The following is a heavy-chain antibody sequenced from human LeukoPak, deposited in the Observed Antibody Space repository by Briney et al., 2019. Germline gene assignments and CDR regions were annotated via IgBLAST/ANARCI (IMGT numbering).Heavy chain of an antibody. CDR1: GFTFSSYS. CDR2: ISSSSSYI. CDR3: ARGTRNGVVVITA. J-gene: IGHJ5*02. D-gene: IGHD3-22*01. Sequence: NAGGSLRLSCAASGFTFSSYSMNWVRQAPGKGLEWVSSISSSSSYIYYADSVKGRFTISRDNAKNSLYLQMNSLRADDTAVYYCARGTRNGVVVITAWGQGTLVTVSS. V-gene: IGHV3-21*01.